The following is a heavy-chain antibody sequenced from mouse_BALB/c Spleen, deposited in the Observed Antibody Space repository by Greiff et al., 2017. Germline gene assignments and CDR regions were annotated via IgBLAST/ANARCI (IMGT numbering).Heavy chain of an antibody. CDR2: ISSGGSYT. CDR3: ARRLLKSYAMDY. Sequence: DVKLVESGGDLVKPGGSLKLSCAASGFTFSSYGMSWVRQTPDKRLEWVATISSGGSYTYYPDSVKGRFTISRDNAKNALYLQMSSLKSEDTAMYYCARRLLKSYAMDYWGQGTSVTVSS. CDR1: GFTFSSYG. V-gene: IGHV5-6*02. D-gene: IGHD1-1*01. J-gene: IGHJ4*01.